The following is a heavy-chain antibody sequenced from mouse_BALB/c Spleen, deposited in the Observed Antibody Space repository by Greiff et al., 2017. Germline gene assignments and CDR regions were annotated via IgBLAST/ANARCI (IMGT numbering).Heavy chain of an antibody. J-gene: IGHJ1*01. Sequence: VQLKQSGAELVRPGSSVKISCKASGYAFSIYWMNWVKQRPGQGLEWIGQIYPGDGDTNYNGKFKGKATLTADKSSSTAYMQLSSLTSEDSAVYFCARRSTDWYFDVWGAGTTVTVSS. CDR1: GYAFSIYW. CDR3: ARRSTDWYFDV. V-gene: IGHV1-80*01. CDR2: IYPGDGDT.